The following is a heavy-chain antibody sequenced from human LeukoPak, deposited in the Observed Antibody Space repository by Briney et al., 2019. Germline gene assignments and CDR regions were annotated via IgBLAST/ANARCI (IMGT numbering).Heavy chain of an antibody. Sequence: AGCLRLSCAASGFTVSSNYMSWVRQAPGKGLEWVSVIQSGDSHGMTYYADSVKGRFTISRDNSKNTLYLKMNSLIAEDTAVYYCARDFPGDDNSGYYRVYSFDIWGQGTMVIVSS. J-gene: IGHJ3*02. V-gene: IGHV3-66*01. CDR2: IQSGDSHGMT. CDR3: ARDFPGDDNSGYYRVYSFDI. D-gene: IGHD3-22*01. CDR1: GFTVSSNY.